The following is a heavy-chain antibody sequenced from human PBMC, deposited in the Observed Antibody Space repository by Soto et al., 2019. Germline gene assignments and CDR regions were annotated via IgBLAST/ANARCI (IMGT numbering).Heavy chain of an antibody. Sequence: EVQLLESGGGLVQPGGSLRLSCAASGFTFSSYAMSWVRQAPGKGLEWVSAISGSGGSTYYADSVKGRFTISRDNSKNTLYLQMNSLRAEDTAVYYCAKDSIVVVPAARWGGTGWFDPWGQGTLVTVSS. CDR1: GFTFSSYA. J-gene: IGHJ5*02. D-gene: IGHD2-2*01. CDR3: AKDSIVVVPAARWGGTGWFDP. CDR2: ISGSGGST. V-gene: IGHV3-23*01.